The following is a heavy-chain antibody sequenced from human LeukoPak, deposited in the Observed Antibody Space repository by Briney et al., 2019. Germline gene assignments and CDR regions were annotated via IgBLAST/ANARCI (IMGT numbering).Heavy chain of an antibody. CDR1: AGSINGYY. J-gene: IGHJ1*01. V-gene: IGHV4-59*01. CDR3: ARDDYDSSFPIYFQH. CDR2: IYHSGTT. Sequence: SETLSLTCTVSAGSINGYYWTWIRQSPDRGLEWIGYIYHSGTTYYNPSLKSRVTIFLDTSKNQFSLRLTSVTAADTAVYYCARDDYDSSFPIYFQHWGQGTLVTVSS. D-gene: IGHD3-22*01.